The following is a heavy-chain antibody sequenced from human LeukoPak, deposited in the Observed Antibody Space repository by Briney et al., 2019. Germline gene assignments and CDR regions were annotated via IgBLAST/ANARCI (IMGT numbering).Heavy chain of an antibody. CDR3: ATVGLRYSSGWPLL. CDR1: GYTFTSYG. J-gene: IGHJ4*02. D-gene: IGHD6-19*01. V-gene: IGHV1-18*01. CDR2: ISAYNGNT. Sequence: ASVKVSCKASGYTFTSYGISWVRRAPGQGLEWMGWISAYNGNTNYAQKLQGRVTMTTDTSTSTAYMELSSLRSEDTAVYYCATVGLRYSSGWPLLWGQGTLVTVSS.